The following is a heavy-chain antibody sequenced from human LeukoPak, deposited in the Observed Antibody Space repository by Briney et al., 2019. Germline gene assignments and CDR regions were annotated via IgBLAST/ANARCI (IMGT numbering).Heavy chain of an antibody. V-gene: IGHV3-66*01. D-gene: IGHD3-10*01. CDR2: IYSGGST. CDR3: ARDTYMVRGVTSRAFDI. Sequence: QAGGSLRLSCAASGFTVSSNYMSWVRQAPGKGLEWVSVIYSGGSTYYADSVKGRFTISRDNSKNTLYLQMNSLRAEDTAVYYCARDTYMVRGVTSRAFDIWGRGTMVTVSS. CDR1: GFTVSSNY. J-gene: IGHJ3*02.